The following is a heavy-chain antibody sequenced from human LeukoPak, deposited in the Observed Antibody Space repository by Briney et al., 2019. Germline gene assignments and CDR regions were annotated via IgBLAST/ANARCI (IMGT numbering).Heavy chain of an antibody. J-gene: IGHJ4*02. CDR3: AKDIVATILGLNFDY. CDR2: ISNDGNNE. CDR1: GFTFSSYG. Sequence: EGSLRLSCAAPGFTFSSYGMHWVRQAPGKGLEWVAVISNDGNNEYYADSVKGRFTISRDNSRNTLYLQMNSLRTEGTAVYYCAKDIVATILGLNFDYWGQGTLVTVSS. D-gene: IGHD5-12*01. V-gene: IGHV3-30*18.